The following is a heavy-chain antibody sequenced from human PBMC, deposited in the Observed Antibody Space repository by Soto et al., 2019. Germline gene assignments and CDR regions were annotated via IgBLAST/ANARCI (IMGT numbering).Heavy chain of an antibody. V-gene: IGHV3-15*01. CDR1: GFTFNDAW. Sequence: PGGSLRLSCAASGFTFNDAWMSWVRQAPGKGLEWVGRIKSKTDGGTTDYAAPVKGRFTISRDDSKNTLYLQMNSPKTEDTAVYYCTTHVVAAAPFDFWGQGTLVTVSS. D-gene: IGHD2-2*01. J-gene: IGHJ4*02. CDR3: TTHVVAAAPFDF. CDR2: IKSKTDGGTT.